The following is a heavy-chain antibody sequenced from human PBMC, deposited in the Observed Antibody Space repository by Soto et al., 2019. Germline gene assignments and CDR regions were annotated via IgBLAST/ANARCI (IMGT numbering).Heavy chain of an antibody. CDR3: ARAFNGYCTNGVWLNWFDP. Sequence: LTCTVAAGSIRGRGYCCSVIRQHPGKGLEWIGYIYYSGSTYYNPSLTSRVTISVDTSKNQFPLKLSSVTAADTAVYYCARAFNGYCTNGVWLNWFDPWGNGTLVTVSS. J-gene: IGHJ5*02. D-gene: IGHD2-8*01. CDR1: AGSIRGRGYC. V-gene: IGHV4-31*03. CDR2: IYYSGST.